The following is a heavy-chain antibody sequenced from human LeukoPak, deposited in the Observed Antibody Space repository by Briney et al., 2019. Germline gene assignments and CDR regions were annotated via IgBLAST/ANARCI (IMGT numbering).Heavy chain of an antibody. V-gene: IGHV4-38-2*02. CDR1: GYSISSGYY. D-gene: IGHD3-22*01. CDR3: ARASMIVGMDV. CDR2: IYHSGST. J-gene: IGHJ6*03. Sequence: WETLSLTCTVSGYSISSGYYWGWIRPPPGKGLEWIGSIYHSGSTYYNPSLKSRVTISVDTSKNQFSLKLSSVNAADTAVYYCARASMIVGMDVWGKGTTVTISS.